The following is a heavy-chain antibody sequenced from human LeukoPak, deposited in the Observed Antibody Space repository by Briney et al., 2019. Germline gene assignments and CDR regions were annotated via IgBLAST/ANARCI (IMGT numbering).Heavy chain of an antibody. CDR2: IYHSGST. CDR3: ARDLYSSGWYPEWAFDI. J-gene: IGHJ3*02. CDR1: GYSISSGYY. D-gene: IGHD6-19*01. V-gene: IGHV4-38-2*02. Sequence: SETLSLTCAVSGYSISSGYYWGWIRQPPGKGLEWIGSIYHSGSTYYNPSLKSRVTISVDTSKNQFSLKLSSVTAADTAVYYCARDLYSSGWYPEWAFDIWGQGTMVTVSS.